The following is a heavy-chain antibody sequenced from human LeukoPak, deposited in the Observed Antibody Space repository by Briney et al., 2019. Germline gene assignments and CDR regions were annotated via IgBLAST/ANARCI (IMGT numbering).Heavy chain of an antibody. D-gene: IGHD1-26*01. CDR2: IHYSGST. CDR3: ARAWEPTTDDAFDI. Sequence: GSLRLSCAASGFTFSSYAMSWIRQPPGKGLEWIGYIHYSGSTNQSPSLKSRVTISVDTSKNQFSLKLSSVTAADTAVYYCARAWEPTTDDAFDIWGQGTMVTVSS. CDR1: GFTFSSYA. J-gene: IGHJ3*02. V-gene: IGHV4-59*08.